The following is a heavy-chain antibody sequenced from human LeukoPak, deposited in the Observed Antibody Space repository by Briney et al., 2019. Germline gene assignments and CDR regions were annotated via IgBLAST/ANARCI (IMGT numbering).Heavy chain of an antibody. Sequence: GGSLRLSCAASGFTFNSYEMNWVRQAPGKGLEWVSHISSSGSNKYDADSVKGRFTISRDNAKNSLYLQMNSLRAEDTAVYYCAELGITMIGGVWGKGTTVTISS. CDR3: AELGITMIGGV. CDR1: GFTFNSYE. D-gene: IGHD3-10*02. CDR2: ISSSGSNK. V-gene: IGHV3-48*03. J-gene: IGHJ6*04.